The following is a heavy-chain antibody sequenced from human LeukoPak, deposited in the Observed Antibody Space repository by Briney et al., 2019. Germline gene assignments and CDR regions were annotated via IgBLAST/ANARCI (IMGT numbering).Heavy chain of an antibody. V-gene: IGHV4-34*01. CDR3: ARYIVSYPHDAFDI. J-gene: IGHJ3*02. CDR1: GGSFSDYY. Sequence: SETLSLTCAVYGGSFSDYYWSWIRQPPGKGLEWIGEINHSGSTNYNPSLKSRVTISVDTSKKQFSLKLSSVTAADTAFYYCARYIVSYPHDAFDIWGQGTMVTVSS. CDR2: INHSGST. D-gene: IGHD1-26*01.